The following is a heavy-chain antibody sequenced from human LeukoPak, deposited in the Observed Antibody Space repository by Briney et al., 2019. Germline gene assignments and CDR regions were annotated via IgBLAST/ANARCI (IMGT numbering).Heavy chain of an antibody. J-gene: IGHJ1*01. D-gene: IGHD6-19*01. CDR2: INHSGST. Sequence: SETLSLTCAVYGGSFSGYYWSWIRQPPGKGLEWIGEINHSGSTNSNPSLKSRVTISVDTSTSQFSLKLRSVTAADTAVYYCARGRLGYSSGWYRYAEYVQHWGQGTLVTVSS. CDR3: ARGRLGYSSGWYRYAEYVQH. V-gene: IGHV4-34*01. CDR1: GGSFSGYY.